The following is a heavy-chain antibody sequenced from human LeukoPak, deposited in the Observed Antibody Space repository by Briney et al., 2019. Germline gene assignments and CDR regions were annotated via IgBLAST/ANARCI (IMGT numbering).Heavy chain of an antibody. Sequence: GESLKISCKGSAYIFTSYWIGWVRQMPGKGLEWMGIIYPGDSDTRYSPSFQGQVTISADKSVSIAYLQWSSLKASDTAMYYCATYQSSSLAAAGSFDYWGQGTLVTVSS. V-gene: IGHV5-51*01. CDR3: ATYQSSSLAAAGSFDY. D-gene: IGHD6-13*01. J-gene: IGHJ4*02. CDR2: IYPGDSDT. CDR1: AYIFTSYW.